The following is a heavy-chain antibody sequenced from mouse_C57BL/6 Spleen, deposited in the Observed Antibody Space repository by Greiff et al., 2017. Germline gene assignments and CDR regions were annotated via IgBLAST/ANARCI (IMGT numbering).Heavy chain of an antibody. D-gene: IGHD2-1*01. CDR1: GYSITSGYY. CDR3: ARDYYGNLAWFAY. Sequence: EVQLQESGPGLVKPSQSLSLTCSVTGYSITSGYYWNWIRQFPGNKLEWMGYISYDGSNNYNPSLKNRISITRDTSKNQFFLKLNSVTTEDTATYYCARDYYGNLAWFAYWGQGTLVTVSA. V-gene: IGHV3-6*01. CDR2: ISYDGSN. J-gene: IGHJ3*01.